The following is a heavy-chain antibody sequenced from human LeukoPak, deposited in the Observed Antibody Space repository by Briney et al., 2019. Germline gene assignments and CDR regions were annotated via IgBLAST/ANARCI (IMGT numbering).Heavy chain of an antibody. CDR1: GYTFTGYY. D-gene: IGHD1-26*01. CDR2: INPNSGGT. J-gene: IGHJ4*02. CDR3: ARAEWELPRFDY. V-gene: IGHV1-2*02. Sequence: ASVKVSCKASGYTFTGYYMHWVRQAPGQGLEWMGWINPNSGGTNYAQKFQGRVTMTRDTSISTAYMELSRLRSDDTAVYYYARAEWELPRFDYWGQGTLVTVSS.